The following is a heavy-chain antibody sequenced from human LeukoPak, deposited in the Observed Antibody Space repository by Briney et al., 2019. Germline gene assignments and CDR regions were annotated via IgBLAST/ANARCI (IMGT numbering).Heavy chain of an antibody. CDR3: ARQNDYGDYIDY. Sequence: SETLSLTCSVSGGSISTYYWSWIRQLPGKGLEWIGYIYYTGTANYNPSLRSRVTISVDTSRNQFSLKLSSVTAADTAVYYCARQNDYGDYIDYWGQGTLVTVSS. CDR1: GGSISTYY. D-gene: IGHD4-17*01. J-gene: IGHJ4*02. CDR2: IYYTGTA. V-gene: IGHV4-59*08.